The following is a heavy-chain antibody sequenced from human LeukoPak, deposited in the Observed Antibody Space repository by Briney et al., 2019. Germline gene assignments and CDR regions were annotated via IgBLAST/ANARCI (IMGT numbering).Heavy chain of an antibody. Sequence: GASVKVSCKASGYTFTGYYMHWVRQAPGQGLEWMGWINPNSGGTNYAQKFQGRVTMTRDTSISTAYMELSRLRSDDTAVYYCARGGWYQLLSYYMDVWGKGTTVTVSS. V-gene: IGHV1-2*02. D-gene: IGHD2-2*01. CDR2: INPNSGGT. CDR1: GYTFTGYY. J-gene: IGHJ6*03. CDR3: ARGGWYQLLSYYMDV.